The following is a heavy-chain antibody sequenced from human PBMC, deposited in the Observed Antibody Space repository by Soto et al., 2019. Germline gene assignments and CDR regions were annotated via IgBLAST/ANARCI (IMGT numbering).Heavy chain of an antibody. D-gene: IGHD3-22*01. V-gene: IGHV4-59*01. CDR1: GGSISRYY. J-gene: IGHJ4*02. CDR2: IYYSGST. CDR3: ARAVYDSSGYVHVDY. Sequence: PSETLSLTCTVSGGSISRYYWSWIRQPPGKGLEWIGYIYYSGSTNYNPSLKSRVTISVDTSKNQFSLKLSSVTAADTAVYYCARAVYDSSGYVHVDYWGQGTLVTVSS.